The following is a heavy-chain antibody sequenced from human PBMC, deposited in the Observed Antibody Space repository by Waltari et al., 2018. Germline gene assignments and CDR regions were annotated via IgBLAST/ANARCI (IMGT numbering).Heavy chain of an antibody. J-gene: IGHJ4*02. V-gene: IGHV3-30-3*01. CDR3: ASLSWTDY. CDR1: GFTFSSYA. CDR2: ISYDGSNK. D-gene: IGHD6-13*01. Sequence: QVQLVESGGGVVQPGRSLRLSCAASGFTFSSYAMHWVRQAPGKVLEWVAVISYDGSNKYYADSVKGRFTISRDNSKNTLYLQMNSLRAEDTAVYYCASLSWTDYWGQGTLVTVSS.